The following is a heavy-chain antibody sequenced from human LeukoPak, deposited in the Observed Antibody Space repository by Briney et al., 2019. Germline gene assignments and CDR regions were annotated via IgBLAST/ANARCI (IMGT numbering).Heavy chain of an antibody. CDR2: INHSGST. Sequence: SETLSVTCAVYGGSFSGYYWSWIRQPPGKGLEWIGEINHSGSTNYNPSLKSRVTISVDTSKNQFSLKLGSVTAADTAVYYCAREDTAMVGVDYWGQGTLVTVSS. CDR1: GGSFSGYY. V-gene: IGHV4-34*01. D-gene: IGHD5-18*01. J-gene: IGHJ4*02. CDR3: AREDTAMVGVDY.